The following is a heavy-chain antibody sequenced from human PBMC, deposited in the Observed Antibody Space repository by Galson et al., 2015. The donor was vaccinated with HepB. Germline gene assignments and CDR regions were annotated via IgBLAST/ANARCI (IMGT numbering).Heavy chain of an antibody. D-gene: IGHD2-8*01. Sequence: SLRLSCAASGFTFDDSVMCWVRQAPGKGLEWVSGINWDGNKTGYADSVKGRFTISRDNAKNSLYLQMNRLRAEDTALYHCARERNGDFDLWGRGTLVTVSS. CDR3: ARERNGDFDL. J-gene: IGHJ2*01. V-gene: IGHV3-20*01. CDR2: INWDGNKT. CDR1: GFTFDDSV.